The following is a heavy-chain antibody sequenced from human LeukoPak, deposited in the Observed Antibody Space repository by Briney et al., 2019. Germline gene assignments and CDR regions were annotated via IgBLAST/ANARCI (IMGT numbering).Heavy chain of an antibody. CDR1: GGTFSSYA. CDR2: IIPIFGTA. D-gene: IGHD4-17*01. V-gene: IGHV1-69*01. CDR3: ARGSYGEDAFDI. J-gene: IGHJ3*02. Sequence: SVKVSCKASGGTFSSYAISWVRQAPGQGPEWMGGIIPIFGTANYAQKFQGRVTITADESTSTAYMELRSLRSDDTAVYYCARGSYGEDAFDIWGQGTMVTVSS.